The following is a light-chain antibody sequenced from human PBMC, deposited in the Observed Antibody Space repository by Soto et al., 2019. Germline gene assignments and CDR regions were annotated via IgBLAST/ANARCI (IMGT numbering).Light chain of an antibody. CDR1: SSDVGGYIY. Sequence: QSALTQPASVSGSPGQSITISCTGTSSDVGGYIYVSWYQQHPGKAPKLMIYDVSNRPSGVSDRFSGSKSGDTASLTIFGLQADDEADYYCSSYSNTNTPVVFGGGTKLTVL. CDR2: DVS. CDR3: SSYSNTNTPVV. V-gene: IGLV2-14*03. J-gene: IGLJ2*01.